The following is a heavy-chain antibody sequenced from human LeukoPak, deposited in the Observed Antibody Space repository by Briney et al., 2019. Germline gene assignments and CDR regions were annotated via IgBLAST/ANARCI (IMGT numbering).Heavy chain of an antibody. Sequence: PGGSLRPSCAASGFTFSSYWMSWVRQAPGKGLEWVANIKQDGSEKYYVDSVKGRFTISRDNAKNSLYLQMNSLRAEDTAVYYCARERGEILRYFDWLPSWYFDLWGRGTLVTVSS. CDR2: IKQDGSEK. J-gene: IGHJ2*01. V-gene: IGHV3-7*03. CDR1: GFTFSSYW. D-gene: IGHD3-9*01. CDR3: ARERGEILRYFDWLPSWYFDL.